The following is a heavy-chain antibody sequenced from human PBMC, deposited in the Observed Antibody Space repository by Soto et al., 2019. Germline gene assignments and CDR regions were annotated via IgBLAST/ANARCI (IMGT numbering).Heavy chain of an antibody. V-gene: IGHV4-59*01. J-gene: IGHJ4*02. CDR2: IYYSGST. Sequence: SETLSLTCTVSGGSISSYYWSWIRQPPGKGLEWIGYIYYSGSTNYNPSLKSRVTISVDTSKNQFSLKLSSVTAADTAVYYCARQTLYRYYFDSWGQETLVTVSS. CDR3: ARQTLYRYYFDS. D-gene: IGHD3-16*01. CDR1: GGSISSYY.